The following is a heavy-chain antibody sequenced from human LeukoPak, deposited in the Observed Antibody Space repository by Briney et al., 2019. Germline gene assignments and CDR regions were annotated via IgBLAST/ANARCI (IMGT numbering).Heavy chain of an antibody. Sequence: PSETLSLTCTVSGGSISGYYWSWIRQPPGKGLEWIGYIYYNGSTNYNPSLKSRVTISVDTSKNQFSLKLSSVTAADTAVYYCARGFGLYSSSSFGYWGQGTLVTVSS. CDR2: IYYNGST. D-gene: IGHD6-6*01. J-gene: IGHJ4*02. V-gene: IGHV4-59*01. CDR3: ARGFGLYSSSSFGY. CDR1: GGSISGYY.